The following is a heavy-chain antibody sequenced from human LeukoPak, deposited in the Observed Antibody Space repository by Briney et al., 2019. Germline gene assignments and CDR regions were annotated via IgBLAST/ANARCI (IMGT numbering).Heavy chain of an antibody. CDR1: GYTFSDYY. CDR2: INPRGGST. Sequence: ASVEVSCKASGYTFSDYYMHWVRQAPGQGLEWMGVINPRGGSTRYAQKFQGRVTMTRDMSTSTVDMELSSLRSEDTAVYYCARDGCSSTTNCDENNWFDPWGQGTLVIVSS. CDR3: ARDGCSSTTNCDENNWFDP. D-gene: IGHD2/OR15-2a*01. J-gene: IGHJ5*02. V-gene: IGHV1-46*01.